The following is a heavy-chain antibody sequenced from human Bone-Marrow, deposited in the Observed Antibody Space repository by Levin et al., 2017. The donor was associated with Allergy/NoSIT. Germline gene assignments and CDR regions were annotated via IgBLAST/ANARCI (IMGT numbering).Heavy chain of an antibody. Sequence: GESLKISCKGSGYSFTSYWISWVRQMPGKGLEWMGRIDPSDSYTNYSPSFQGHVTISADKSISTAYLQWSSLKASDTAMYYCAREAGILSEAFDIWGQGTMVTVSS. V-gene: IGHV5-10-1*01. CDR1: GYSFTSYW. D-gene: IGHD2-15*01. CDR2: IDPSDSYT. J-gene: IGHJ3*02. CDR3: AREAGILSEAFDI.